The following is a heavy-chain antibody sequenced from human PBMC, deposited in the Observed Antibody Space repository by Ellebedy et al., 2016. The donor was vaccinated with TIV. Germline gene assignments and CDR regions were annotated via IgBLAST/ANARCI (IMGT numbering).Heavy chain of an antibody. J-gene: IGHJ6*03. CDR2: IYSGGST. CDR3: ARETGRELVRNSDYYYYIDV. CDR1: GFHFGSYW. D-gene: IGHD1-26*01. V-gene: IGHV3-53*04. Sequence: GESLKISCAASGFHFGSYWLHWVRQAPGKGLEWVSVIYSGGSTYYADSVKGRFTISRHISMNTLYLQMNSLRPEDTAVYYCARETGRELVRNSDYYYYIDVWGKGTTVTVSS.